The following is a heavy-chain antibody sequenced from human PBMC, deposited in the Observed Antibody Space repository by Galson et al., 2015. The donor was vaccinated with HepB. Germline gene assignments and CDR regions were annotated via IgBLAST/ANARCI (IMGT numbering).Heavy chain of an antibody. Sequence: SLRLSCAASGFTFSRYAMSWVRQAPGKGLEWVSAISGSGGSTYYADSVKGRFTISRDNSKNTLYLQMNSLRAEDTAVYYCAKTVYDILTGYLFDYWGQGTLVTVSS. D-gene: IGHD3-9*01. V-gene: IGHV3-23*01. CDR1: GFTFSRYA. CDR3: AKTVYDILTGYLFDY. CDR2: ISGSGGST. J-gene: IGHJ4*02.